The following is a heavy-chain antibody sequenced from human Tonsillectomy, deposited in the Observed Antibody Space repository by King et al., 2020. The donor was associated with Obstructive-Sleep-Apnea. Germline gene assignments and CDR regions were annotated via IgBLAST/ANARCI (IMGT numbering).Heavy chain of an antibody. CDR2: IKQDGNEK. V-gene: IGHV3-7*03. CDR1: GFTFSSDW. Sequence: VQLVESGGGLVQPGGSLRLSCAASGFTFSSDWMNWVRQAPGKGLEWVANIKQDGNEKYYVDSVRGRFSISRDNAKNSLYLQMNSLRAEDTAVYYCARSVLYGDYALDYWGQGTLVTVSS. J-gene: IGHJ4*02. D-gene: IGHD4-17*01. CDR3: ARSVLYGDYALDY.